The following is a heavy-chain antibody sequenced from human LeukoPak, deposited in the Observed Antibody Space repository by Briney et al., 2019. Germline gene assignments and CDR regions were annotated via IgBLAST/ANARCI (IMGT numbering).Heavy chain of an antibody. CDR2: IRSKAYGGTT. CDR3: TRSLQGSPAGY. V-gene: IGHV3-49*04. Sequence: GGSLRLSCTASGFTFGDYAMSWVRQAPGKGLEWGGFIRSKAYGGTTEYAASVKGRFTISRDDSKSIAYLQMNSLKTEDTAVYYCTRSLQGSPAGYWGQGTLVTVSS. CDR1: GFTFGDYA. J-gene: IGHJ4*02.